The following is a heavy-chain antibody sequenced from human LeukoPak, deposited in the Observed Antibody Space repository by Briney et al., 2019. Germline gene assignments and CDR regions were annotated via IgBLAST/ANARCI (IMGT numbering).Heavy chain of an antibody. D-gene: IGHD3-22*01. CDR3: ATSPQGVHGSGYIAY. J-gene: IGHJ4*02. CDR2: IRNSGNTI. CDR1: GFTLSSYN. Sequence: GGSLRLSCAVSGFTLSSYNMNWVRQAPGKGLEWVSYIRNSGNTIYYADSVKGRFTISRDPAKNSLYLQMNSLRAEDTAVYYCATSPQGVHGSGYIAYWGQGTLVTVSS. V-gene: IGHV3-48*01.